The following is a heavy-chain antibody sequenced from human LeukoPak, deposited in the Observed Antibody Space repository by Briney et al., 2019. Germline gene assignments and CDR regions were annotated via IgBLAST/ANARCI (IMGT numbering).Heavy chain of an antibody. Sequence: GGSLRLSCAASGFTFSDYYMSWIRQAPAKGQEWVSYISSSSSYTNYADSVKGRFTIYGETAKTSLYLQMHSLRAEDTAVYYCERTRGYSYGYGYWGQGILVTVSS. D-gene: IGHD5-18*01. CDR1: GFTFSDYY. J-gene: IGHJ4*02. V-gene: IGHV3-11*06. CDR2: ISSSSSYT. CDR3: ERTRGYSYGYGY.